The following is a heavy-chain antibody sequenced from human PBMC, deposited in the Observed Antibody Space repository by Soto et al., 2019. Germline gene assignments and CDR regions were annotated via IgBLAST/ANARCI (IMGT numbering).Heavy chain of an antibody. Sequence: SETLSLTCTVSGGSISSSSYYWGWIRQPPGKGLEWIGNIYYSGNTYYNPSLKSRVTISVDTSKNQFSLKLSSVTAADTAVYYCARQKNYGDGFSWFYYYGMDVWGQGTTVTVSS. V-gene: IGHV4-39*01. J-gene: IGHJ6*02. CDR1: GGSISSSSYY. CDR3: ARQKNYGDGFSWFYYYGMDV. D-gene: IGHD4-17*01. CDR2: IYYSGNT.